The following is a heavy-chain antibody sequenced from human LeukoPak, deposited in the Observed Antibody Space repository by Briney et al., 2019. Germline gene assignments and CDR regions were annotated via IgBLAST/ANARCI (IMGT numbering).Heavy chain of an antibody. Sequence: GGSLRLSCAASGFTFSSYAMHWVRQAPSKGLEWVAVISYDGSNKYYADSVKGRFTISRDNSKNTLYLQMNSLRAEDTAVYYCAREDTADAFDIWGQGTMVTVSS. CDR1: GFTFSSYA. CDR2: ISYDGSNK. D-gene: IGHD5-18*01. J-gene: IGHJ3*02. CDR3: AREDTADAFDI. V-gene: IGHV3-30-3*01.